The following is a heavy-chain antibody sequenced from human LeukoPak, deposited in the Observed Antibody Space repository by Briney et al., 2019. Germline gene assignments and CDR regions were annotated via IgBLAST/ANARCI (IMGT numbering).Heavy chain of an antibody. D-gene: IGHD6-13*01. CDR1: GFTFSSYA. J-gene: IGHJ6*03. Sequence: GGSLRLSCAASGFTFSSYAMHWVRQAPGKGLEWVSYISSSGSTIYYADSVKGRFTISRDNAKNSLYLQMNSLRAEDTAVYYCARDHRTSSWYEYYYYYYMDVWGKGTTVTISS. CDR2: ISSSGSTI. V-gene: IGHV3-48*03. CDR3: ARDHRTSSWYEYYYYYYMDV.